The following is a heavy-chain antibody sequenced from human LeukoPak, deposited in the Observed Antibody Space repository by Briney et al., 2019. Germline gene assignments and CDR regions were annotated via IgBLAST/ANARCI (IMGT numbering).Heavy chain of an antibody. D-gene: IGHD6-6*01. CDR1: GYTFTGYY. Sequence: GASVKVSCKASGYTFTGYYMHWVRQAPGQGLEWMGWINPNSGGTNYAQKFQGRVTMTRDTSISTAYMELSRLRSDDTAVYYCARENSSSPTCFDYWGQGTLVTVSS. J-gene: IGHJ4*02. V-gene: IGHV1-2*02. CDR3: ARENSSSPTCFDY. CDR2: INPNSGGT.